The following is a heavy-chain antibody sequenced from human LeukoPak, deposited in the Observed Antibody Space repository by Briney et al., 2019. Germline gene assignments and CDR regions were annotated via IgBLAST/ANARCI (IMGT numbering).Heavy chain of an antibody. J-gene: IGHJ4*02. CDR2: VYWHNDE. D-gene: IGHD5-18*01. V-gene: IGHV2-5*04. CDR3: VYRRGYHYGYEAFDH. Sequence: SGPTLVKSTQTGTLTCSFAGFCLNSGGEAVGWVRQPPGKAPEFLTLVYWHNDERYSPYMRARLNITKDASKNPVVLTMINLHPVDTGTYYCVYRRGYHYGYEAFDHWGQGTRLIVSS. CDR1: GFCLNSGGEA.